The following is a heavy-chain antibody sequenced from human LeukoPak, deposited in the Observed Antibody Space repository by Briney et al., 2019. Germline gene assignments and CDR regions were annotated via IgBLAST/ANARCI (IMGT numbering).Heavy chain of an antibody. Sequence: PGGSLRLSCAASGFTFSSYGMHWVRQAPGKGLEWVAFIRYDGSNKDYADSVKGRFTISRDNSKNTLYLQMNSLRAEDTAVYYCAKADTTVAVVHSLDCWGQGTLVTVSS. CDR1: GFTFSSYG. CDR3: AKADTTVAVVHSLDC. D-gene: IGHD5-18*01. CDR2: IRYDGSNK. J-gene: IGHJ4*02. V-gene: IGHV3-30*02.